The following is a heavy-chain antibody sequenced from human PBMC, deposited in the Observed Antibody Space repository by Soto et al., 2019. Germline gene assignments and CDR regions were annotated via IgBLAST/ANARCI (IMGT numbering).Heavy chain of an antibody. Sequence: EVQLLESGGGLVQPGGSLRLSCAASGFTFSSYAMRWVRQAPGKGLEWVSAISGSVDSTYYADSVKGRFTTSRDNSKXXXXXXXXXXXXXXXXXXYCARRGSGSYYDYWGQGTLVTV. CDR1: GFTFSSYA. CDR3: ARRGSGSYYDY. D-gene: IGHD1-26*01. CDR2: ISGSVDST. V-gene: IGHV3-23*01. J-gene: IGHJ4*02.